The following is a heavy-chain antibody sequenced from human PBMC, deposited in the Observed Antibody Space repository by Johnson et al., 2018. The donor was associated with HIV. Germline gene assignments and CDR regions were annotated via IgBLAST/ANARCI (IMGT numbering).Heavy chain of an antibody. V-gene: IGHV3-23*04. CDR2: ISGSGGST. CDR1: GFTFSSYA. J-gene: IGHJ3*02. CDR3: TRVSFGEGAFDI. Sequence: VQLVESWGGLVQPGGSLRLSCAASGFTFSSYAMSWVRQAPGKGLEWVSAISGSGGSTYYADSVKGRFTISRDNSKNTLYLQMNSLRAEDTAVYYCTRVSFGEGAFDIWGHGTMVTVSS. D-gene: IGHD3-10*01.